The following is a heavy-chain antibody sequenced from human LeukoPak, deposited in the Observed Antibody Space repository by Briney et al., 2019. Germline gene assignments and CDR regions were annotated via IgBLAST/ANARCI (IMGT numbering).Heavy chain of an antibody. CDR2: LSTTSNYI. Sequence: GGSLRLSCAASGFTFSGFTLSWFGRLPGRGLDWASFLSTTSNYIYYADSVKGRFTISRDNAKNSLYLQMNSLRGEDAALYYCARAGVCTTTSCDGGIDYWGQGTLVTVSS. J-gene: IGHJ4*02. D-gene: IGHD2-2*01. CDR1: GFTFSGFT. V-gene: IGHV3-21*06. CDR3: ARAGVCTTTSCDGGIDY.